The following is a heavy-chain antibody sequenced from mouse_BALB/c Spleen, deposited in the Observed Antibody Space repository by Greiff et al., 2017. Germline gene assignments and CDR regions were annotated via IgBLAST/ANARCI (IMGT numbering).Heavy chain of an antibody. D-gene: IGHD2-4*01. CDR1: GFTFSDYY. CDR3: AREDYDVAMDY. CDR2: ISDGGSYT. V-gene: IGHV5-4*02. Sequence: EVQGVESGGGLVKPGGSLKLSCAASGFTFSDYYMYWVRQTPEKRLEWVATISDGGSYTYYPDSVKGRFTISRDNAKNNLYLQMSSLKSEDTAMYYCAREDYDVAMDYWGQGTSVTVSS. J-gene: IGHJ4*01.